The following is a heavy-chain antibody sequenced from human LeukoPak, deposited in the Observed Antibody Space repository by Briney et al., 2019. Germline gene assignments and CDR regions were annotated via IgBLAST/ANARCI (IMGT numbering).Heavy chain of an antibody. J-gene: IGHJ3*02. D-gene: IGHD1-14*01. CDR2: IYSGGST. V-gene: IGHV3-53*01. CDR1: GFTVSSNY. CDR3: ARDVTQDAFDI. Sequence: GGSLRLSCAASGFTVSSNYMSWVRQAPGKGLEWVSVIYSGGSTYYADSVKGRFTISRDNSKNTLHLQMNSLRAEDTAVYYCARDVTQDAFDIWGQGTMVTVSS.